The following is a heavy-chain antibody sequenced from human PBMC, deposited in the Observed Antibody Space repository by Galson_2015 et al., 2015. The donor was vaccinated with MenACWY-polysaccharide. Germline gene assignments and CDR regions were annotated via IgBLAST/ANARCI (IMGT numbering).Heavy chain of an antibody. Sequence: LRLSCAASGFTFNNYAMTWVRQAPGKGLEWVSSIGSDGDRTYYADSVKGRFTVSRDNSRNTLFLQMNTLRAEDTAIYYCAKDCCATTTCCYSTDGWGQGTLVTVSS. CDR1: GFTFNNYA. J-gene: IGHJ4*02. D-gene: IGHD2-15*01. CDR3: AKDCCATTTCCYSTDG. CDR2: IGSDGDRT. V-gene: IGHV3-23*01.